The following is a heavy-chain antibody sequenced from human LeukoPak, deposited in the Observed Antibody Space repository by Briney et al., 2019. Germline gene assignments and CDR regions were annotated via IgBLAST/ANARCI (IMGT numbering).Heavy chain of an antibody. CDR2: IHDGGSPI. J-gene: IGHJ4*02. D-gene: IGHD6-13*01. CDR3: ARGGSSWFSY. Sequence: GESLKISCAASGFTFSSYSMTWVRQAPGKGLEWISYIHDGGSPIYYADSVKGRFTVSRDNAKNSLYLQMNSLRAEDTAVYYCARGGSSWFSYWGQRTLVTVSS. CDR1: GFTFSSYS. V-gene: IGHV3-48*01.